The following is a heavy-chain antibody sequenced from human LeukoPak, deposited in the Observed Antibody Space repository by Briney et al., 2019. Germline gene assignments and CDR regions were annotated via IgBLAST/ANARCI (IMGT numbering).Heavy chain of an antibody. CDR1: GFTFSSYS. CDR3: ASDDGDYAHPVDY. CDR2: ISVSTTMI. J-gene: IGHJ4*02. Sequence: GGSLRLSCAASGFTFSSYSMNWVRQAPGKGLEWISYISVSTTMIYYADSVRGRFTISRDNAKNSLYLQMNSLRAEATAVYYCASDDGDYAHPVDYWGQGTLVTVYS. D-gene: IGHD4-17*01. V-gene: IGHV3-48*04.